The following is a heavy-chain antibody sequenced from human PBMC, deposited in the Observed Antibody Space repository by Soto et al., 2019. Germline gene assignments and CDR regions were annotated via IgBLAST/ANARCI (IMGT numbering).Heavy chain of an antibody. Sequence: ASVKVSCKASGYTFTSHALHWVRQAPGQRLEWLGWINPGSGNTKYSQKFQGRVTITRDTSATTAYMEVSSLRSEDTAVYYCARDSAVLGVAGITTNAFAMRAQGTSVTGSS. CDR2: INPGSGNT. CDR1: GYTFTSHA. V-gene: IGHV1-3*01. J-gene: IGHJ3*02. D-gene: IGHD6-19*01. CDR3: ARDSAVLGVAGITTNAFAM.